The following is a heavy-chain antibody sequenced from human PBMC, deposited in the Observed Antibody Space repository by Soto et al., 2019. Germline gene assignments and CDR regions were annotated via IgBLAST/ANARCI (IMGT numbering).Heavy chain of an antibody. CDR2: TYYRSKWYN. J-gene: IGHJ6*02. CDR3: ARGGVVVVLAALYYYGMDV. D-gene: IGHD2-2*01. V-gene: IGHV6-1*01. Sequence: SQTLSLTCAISGDSVSSNSAAWNWIRQSPSRGLEWLGRTYYRSKWYNDYAVSVKSRITINPDTSKNQFSLQLNSVTPEDTAVYYCARGGVVVVLAALYYYGMDVWGQGTTVTVSS. CDR1: GDSVSSNSAA.